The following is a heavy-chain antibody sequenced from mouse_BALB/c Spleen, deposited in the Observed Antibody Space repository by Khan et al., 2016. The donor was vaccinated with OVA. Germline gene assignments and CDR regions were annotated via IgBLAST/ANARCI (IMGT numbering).Heavy chain of an antibody. V-gene: IGHV1-15*01. Sequence: QVQLQQSGAELVRPGASVTLSCKASGYTFTDYEMHWVKQTPVHGLEWIGAIDPETGGTAYNQKFKGKATLTADKSSSTAYMELRSLTSEDSAVYYCTRSYCGSSGFDYWGQGTTLTVSS. J-gene: IGHJ2*01. D-gene: IGHD1-1*01. CDR1: GYTFTDYE. CDR2: IDPETGGT. CDR3: TRSYCGSSGFDY.